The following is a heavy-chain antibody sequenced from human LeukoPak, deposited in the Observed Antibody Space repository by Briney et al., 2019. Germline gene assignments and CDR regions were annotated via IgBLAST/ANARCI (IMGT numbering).Heavy chain of an antibody. CDR2: IRYDGSNK. Sequence: PGGSLRLSCAASGFTFSSYGMHWVRQAPGKGLEWVAFIRYDGSNKYYADSVKGRFTISRDNSRNTLYLQMNSLRAEDTAVYYCANGEDIVVVPAASPPLDAFDIWGQGTMVTVSS. V-gene: IGHV3-30*02. D-gene: IGHD2-2*01. CDR1: GFTFSSYG. CDR3: ANGEDIVVVPAASPPLDAFDI. J-gene: IGHJ3*02.